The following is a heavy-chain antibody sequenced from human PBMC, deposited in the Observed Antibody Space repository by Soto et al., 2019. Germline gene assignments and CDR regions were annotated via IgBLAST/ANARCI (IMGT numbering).Heavy chain of an antibody. D-gene: IGHD3-16*02. CDR3: AKDRPRFTQQIVDVY. CDR1: GYTFTDHG. V-gene: IGHV1-18*01. J-gene: IGHJ4*02. Sequence: QIQLVQSGAEVKKPGASVKVSCKASGYTFTDHGISWVRQAPGQGLEWVGWISAFTDYTEYAQKFRGRVTMTTDKSHNNSHLELRNLTADRTVVYLCAKDRPRFTQQIVDVYWGQGTLVTVSS. CDR2: ISAFTDYT.